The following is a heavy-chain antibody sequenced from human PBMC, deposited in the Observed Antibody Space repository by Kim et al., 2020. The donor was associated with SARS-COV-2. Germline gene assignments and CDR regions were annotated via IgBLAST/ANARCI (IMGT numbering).Heavy chain of an antibody. V-gene: IGHV1-3*01. CDR3: ARGLGCSSTSCHSKGFDY. CDR1: GYTFTSYA. CDR2: INAGNGNT. Sequence: ASVKVSCKASGYTFTSYAMHWVRQAPGQRLEWMGWINAGNGNTKYSQKFQGRVTITRDTSASTAYMELSSLRSEDTAVYYCARGLGCSSTSCHSKGFDYWGQGTLVTVSS. D-gene: IGHD2-2*01. J-gene: IGHJ4*02.